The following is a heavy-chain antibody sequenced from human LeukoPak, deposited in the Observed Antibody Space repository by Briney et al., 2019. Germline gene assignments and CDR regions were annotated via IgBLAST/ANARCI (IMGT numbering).Heavy chain of an antibody. Sequence: HGASVKVSCKASGYTFTSYYMHWVRQAPGQGLEWMGIINPSGGSTSYAQKFQGRVTMTRDTSTSTVYMELSSLRSEDTAVYYCASRLWAYCGGDCYAQFFDPWGQGTLVTVSS. CDR1: GYTFTSYY. V-gene: IGHV1-46*01. D-gene: IGHD2-21*02. J-gene: IGHJ5*02. CDR2: INPSGGST. CDR3: ASRLWAYCGGDCYAQFFDP.